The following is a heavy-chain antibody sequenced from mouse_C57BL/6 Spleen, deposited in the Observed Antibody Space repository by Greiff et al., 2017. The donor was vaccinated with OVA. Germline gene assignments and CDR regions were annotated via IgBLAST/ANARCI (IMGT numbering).Heavy chain of an antibody. CDR3: TTKDYSNPWFAY. Sequence: VQLQQSGAELVRPGASVKLSCTASGLNIKDDYMHWVKQRPEQGLEWIGWIDTENGDTEYASKFQGKATITADTSYTTAYLQRSSLTSEDTAVYYCTTKDYSNPWFAYWGQGTLVTVSA. CDR2: IDTENGDT. CDR1: GLNIKDDY. D-gene: IGHD2-5*01. V-gene: IGHV14-4*01. J-gene: IGHJ3*01.